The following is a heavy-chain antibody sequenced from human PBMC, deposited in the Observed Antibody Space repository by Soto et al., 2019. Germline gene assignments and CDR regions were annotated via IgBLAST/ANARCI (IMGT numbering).Heavy chain of an antibody. CDR2: IIPIFGTA. CDR1: GGTFSSYA. D-gene: IGHD6-19*01. Sequence: GASVKVSCKASGGTFSSYAISWVRQAPGQGLEWMGGIIPIFGTANYAQKFQGRVTITADESTSTAYMELSSLRSEDTAVYYCARDRSIAVAGTYFDYWGQGTLVTVPQ. V-gene: IGHV1-69*13. CDR3: ARDRSIAVAGTYFDY. J-gene: IGHJ4*02.